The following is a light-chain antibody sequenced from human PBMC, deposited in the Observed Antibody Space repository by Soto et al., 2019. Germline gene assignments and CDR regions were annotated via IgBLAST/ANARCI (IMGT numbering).Light chain of an antibody. V-gene: IGKV3-20*01. J-gene: IGKJ1*01. CDR1: QSVSSGY. CDR2: GAS. CDR3: QQYDTLPRT. Sequence: EIVLTQSPGTLSLSPGERATLLCRASQSVSSGYLSWYLQIPGQAPRLLIHGASNRATGIPDRFSGSGSGTDFTLAITRLEPEDSAMYYCQQYDTLPRTFGQGTKVDI.